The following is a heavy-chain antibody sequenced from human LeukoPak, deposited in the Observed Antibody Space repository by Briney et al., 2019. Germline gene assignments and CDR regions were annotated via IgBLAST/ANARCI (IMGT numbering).Heavy chain of an antibody. D-gene: IGHD3-9*01. J-gene: IGHJ4*02. Sequence: PSETLSLTCAVYGGSFSGYYWSWIRQPPGKGLEWIGEINHSGSTNYNPSLKSRVTISVDTSKNQFSLKLSSVTAADTAVYYCARGVKIRYFDWLLPFDYWGQGTLVTVFS. CDR2: INHSGST. CDR1: GGSFSGYY. CDR3: ARGVKIRYFDWLLPFDY. V-gene: IGHV4-34*01.